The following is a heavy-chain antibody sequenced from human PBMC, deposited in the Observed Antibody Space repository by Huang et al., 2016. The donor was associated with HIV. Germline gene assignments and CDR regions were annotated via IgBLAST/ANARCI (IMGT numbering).Heavy chain of an antibody. CDR2: VSFDGSQT. CDR1: GFAFSNNA. CDR3: ASAPARALSYFDN. Sequence: QVLLVESGGGVVRPGKSLRLSCTASGFAFSNNAMHWVRQAPGKGLEWVAVVSFDGSQTYLADSVNDRFTISRDNSKSTLFLQMSSLRPDDTAVYYCASAPARALSYFDNWGQGTLVTVSS. D-gene: IGHD3-10*01. V-gene: IGHV3-30*04. J-gene: IGHJ4*02.